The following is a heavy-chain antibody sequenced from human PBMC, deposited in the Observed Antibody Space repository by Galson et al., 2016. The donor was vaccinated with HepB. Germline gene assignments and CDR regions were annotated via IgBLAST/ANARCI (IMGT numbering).Heavy chain of an antibody. CDR1: AFTVSSNY. CDR3: ATARFYDVWSRYYTFYYGLEV. D-gene: IGHD3-3*01. J-gene: IGHJ6*02. CDR2: IYSSDST. V-gene: IGHV3-66*01. Sequence: SLRLSCAASAFTVSSNYMSWIRQAPGKGLEWVPIIYSSDSTYYADSVKCRFTVSRDNSNNTLYLQMNSLRAEDTAVYYCATARFYDVWSRYYTFYYGLEVWGQGTTVTVSS.